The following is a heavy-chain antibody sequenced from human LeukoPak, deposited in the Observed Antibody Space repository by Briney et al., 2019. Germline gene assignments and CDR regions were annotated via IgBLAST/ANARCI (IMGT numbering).Heavy chain of an antibody. CDR1: GFTFGDYA. Sequence: GRSLRLPCRASGFTFGDYAMTWVRQAPGKGLEWVGFIRSRAYGATTEYAASVKGRFTISRDDSNSIAYLEMDSLNTEDTAVYYCSRALTAVGMKYYFDHWGQGILVTVSS. CDR3: SRALTAVGMKYYFDH. J-gene: IGHJ4*02. V-gene: IGHV3-49*04. D-gene: IGHD6-13*01. CDR2: IRSRAYGATT.